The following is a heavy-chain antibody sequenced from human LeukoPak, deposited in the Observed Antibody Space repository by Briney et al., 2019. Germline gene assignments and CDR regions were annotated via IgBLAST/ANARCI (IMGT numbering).Heavy chain of an antibody. Sequence: GGSLRLSCAASGFTFSSYAMSWVRQAPGKGLEWVSAISGSGGSTYYADSVKGRFTISRDNSKNTLYLQMNSLRAEDTAVYYCAVDPYYYDSSGPQPSPWGQGTLVTVSS. CDR3: AVDPYYYDSSGPQPSP. V-gene: IGHV3-23*01. J-gene: IGHJ5*02. CDR2: ISGSGGST. CDR1: GFTFSSYA. D-gene: IGHD3-22*01.